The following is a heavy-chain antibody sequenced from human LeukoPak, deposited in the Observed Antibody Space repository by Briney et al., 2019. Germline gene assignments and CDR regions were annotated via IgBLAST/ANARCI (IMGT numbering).Heavy chain of an antibody. J-gene: IGHJ6*02. CDR3: ISGYYYYGMDV. V-gene: IGHV3-74*01. CDR2: TNSDGSST. Sequence: PGGSLRLSCAASGFTFSSYWMHWVRQAPGKGLVWVSRTNSDGSSTSYADSVKGRFTISRDNAKNTLYLQMNSLRAEDTAVYYCISGYYYYGMDVWGQGTTVTVSS. CDR1: GFTFSSYW.